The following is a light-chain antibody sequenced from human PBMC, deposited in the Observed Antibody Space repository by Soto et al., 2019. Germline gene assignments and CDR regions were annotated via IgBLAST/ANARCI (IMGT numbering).Light chain of an antibody. CDR1: QSVSTNY. CDR3: HQYGSSPPT. V-gene: IGKV3-20*01. J-gene: IGKJ1*01. CDR2: GAS. Sequence: EIVLTQSPGTLSLSPGERATLSSRACQSVSTNYLAWYQRKPGQAPRLLIYGASSRATDIPARFSGSGSGTDFTLTITRLRPEDFAVYYCHQYGSSPPTFGQGTKVEI.